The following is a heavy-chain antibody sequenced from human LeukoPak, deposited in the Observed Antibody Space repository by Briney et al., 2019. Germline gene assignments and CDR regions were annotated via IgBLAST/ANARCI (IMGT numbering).Heavy chain of an antibody. CDR3: ARIAGSNAFYYYYYYMDV. D-gene: IGHD2-21*01. Sequence: PSETLSLTCTVSGGSISSYYWSWIRQPPGKGLEWIGYIYYSGSTNYNPSLKSRVTISVDTSKNQFSLKLSSVTAADTAVYYCARIAGSNAFYYYYYYMDVWGKGTTVTVSS. CDR2: IYYSGST. V-gene: IGHV4-59*01. J-gene: IGHJ6*03. CDR1: GGSISSYY.